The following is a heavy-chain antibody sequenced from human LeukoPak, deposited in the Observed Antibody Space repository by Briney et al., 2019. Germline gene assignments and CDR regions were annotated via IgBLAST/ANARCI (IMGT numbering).Heavy chain of an antibody. J-gene: IGHJ4*02. CDR3: SRDLRGRDDY. CDR2: ISNSGDAT. V-gene: IGHV3-23*01. Sequence: GGSLRLSCAASGFTFSNYAMSWVRQAPGKGLEWVSTISNSGDATYYADSVKGRFTISRDNAKNTLYLQMNSLRAEDTAVYYCSRDLRGRDDYWGQGILVIVSS. CDR1: GFTFSNYA. D-gene: IGHD5-24*01.